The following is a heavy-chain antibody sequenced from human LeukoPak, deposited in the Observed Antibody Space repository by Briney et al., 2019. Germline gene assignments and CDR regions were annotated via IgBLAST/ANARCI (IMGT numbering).Heavy chain of an antibody. D-gene: IGHD2-2*03. CDR2: IWYDGSNK. Sequence: GGSLRLSCAASGFTFSSYGMHWVRQAPGKGLEWVAVIWYDGSNKYYADSVKGRFTISRDNSKNTLYLQMNSLRAEDTAVYYCARESYGYYFDYWGLGTLVTVSS. V-gene: IGHV3-33*01. CDR1: GFTFSSYG. CDR3: ARESYGYYFDY. J-gene: IGHJ4*02.